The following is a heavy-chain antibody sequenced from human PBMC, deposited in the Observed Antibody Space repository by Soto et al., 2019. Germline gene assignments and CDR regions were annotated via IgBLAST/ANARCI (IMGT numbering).Heavy chain of an antibody. CDR2: IYYDGSNE. V-gene: IGHV3-33*01. Sequence: QVQLVESGGGVVQPGRSLRLSCAASGFTFSNHGMHWVRQAPGKVLEWVARIYYDGSNEYYADSVKGRFTISRDDSKNTVYLHMSSVRVEDTAVYYCARGRGSGSSYQLDYWGQGTLVTVSS. D-gene: IGHD1-26*01. J-gene: IGHJ4*02. CDR3: ARGRGSGSSYQLDY. CDR1: GFTFSNHG.